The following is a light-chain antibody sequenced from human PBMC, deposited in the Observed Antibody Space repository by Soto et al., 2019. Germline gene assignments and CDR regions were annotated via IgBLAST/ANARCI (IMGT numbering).Light chain of an antibody. Sequence: DIQMTQSPSSLSAAVGDRVTITCRASQSITTSLNWYQQKPGKAPKLLISAASGVQSGVPSRFSGSGSGTDFTLTVSSLQPEDFATYYCQQTYSRVTFGQGTKVEIK. J-gene: IGKJ1*01. CDR2: AAS. CDR3: QQTYSRVT. V-gene: IGKV1-39*01. CDR1: QSITTS.